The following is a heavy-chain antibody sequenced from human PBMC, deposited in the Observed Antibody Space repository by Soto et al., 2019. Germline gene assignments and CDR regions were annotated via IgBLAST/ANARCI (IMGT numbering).Heavy chain of an antibody. CDR2: ISSRSSTL. D-gene: IGHD5-18*01. V-gene: IGHV3-48*02. CDR3: ARDGFQGNSYCNFDY. CDR1: EFTFSSYS. Sequence: EVQLVESGGGLVQPGGSLRLSCAASEFTFSSYSMNWVRQAPGKGLEWVSYISSRSSTLYYADSVKGRFTISRDNAKNSLYLQMNSLRDEDTAVYYCARDGFQGNSYCNFDYWGQGTLVTVSS. J-gene: IGHJ4*02.